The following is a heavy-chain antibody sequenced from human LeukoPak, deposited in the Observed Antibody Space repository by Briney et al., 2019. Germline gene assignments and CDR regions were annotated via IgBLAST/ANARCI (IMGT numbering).Heavy chain of an antibody. CDR1: GFTLSDYY. CDR2: IYYSGST. D-gene: IGHD2-2*02. Sequence: PGGSLRLSCAASGFTLSDYYISWVRQSPGKGLEWIVNIYYSGSTYYNPSLKSRITLYEDTSKNQFSLKMSSVPAADTAVYYCAIWVSIPRGYFEYWGQGTLVTVSS. V-gene: IGHV4-59*04. J-gene: IGHJ4*02. CDR3: AIWVSIPRGYFEY.